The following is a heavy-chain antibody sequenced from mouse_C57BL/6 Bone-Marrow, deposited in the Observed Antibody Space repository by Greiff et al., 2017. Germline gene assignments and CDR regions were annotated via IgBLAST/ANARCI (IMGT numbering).Heavy chain of an antibody. J-gene: IGHJ2*01. CDR3: ASGRIYYGNPFDY. Sequence: VHLVESGPGLVAPSQSLSITCTVSGFSLTSYGVDWVRQSPGKGLEWLGVIWGVGSTNYNSALNSRLSISKDNSKSQVFLIMNSLQTDDTAMYYCASGRIYYGNPFDYWGQGTTLTVSS. CDR1: GFSLTSYG. V-gene: IGHV2-6*01. D-gene: IGHD2-1*01. CDR2: IWGVGST.